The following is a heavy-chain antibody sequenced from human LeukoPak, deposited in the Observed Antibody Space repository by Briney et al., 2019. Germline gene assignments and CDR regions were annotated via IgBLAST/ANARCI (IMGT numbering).Heavy chain of an antibody. CDR2: LRGDGET. CDR3: AKASWVSSADAVL. J-gene: IGHJ4*02. D-gene: IGHD3-16*01. CDR1: GFIFRDYA. Sequence: GGSLRLSCVASGFIFRDYAMSWVRQAPAGGLEWVSSLRGDGETFYTDSVKGRCTLSRDHSRNTVYLQLSNLRVEDTAVYYCAKASWVSSADAVLWGQGTLVTVS. V-gene: IGHV3-23*01.